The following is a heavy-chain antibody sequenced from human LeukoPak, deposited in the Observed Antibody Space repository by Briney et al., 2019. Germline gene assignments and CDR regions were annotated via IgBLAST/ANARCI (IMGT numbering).Heavy chain of an antibody. V-gene: IGHV1-18*01. J-gene: IGHJ4*02. CDR1: GYTFISYG. CDR2: ISAYNGNT. CDR3: ARDPPWYSSGFGFDY. Sequence: GASVKVSCKASGYTFISYGISWVRQAPGQGLEWMGWISAYNGNTNYAQKLQGRVTMTTDTSTSTAYMELRSLRSDDTAVYYCARDPPWYSSGFGFDYWGQGTLVTVSS. D-gene: IGHD6-19*01.